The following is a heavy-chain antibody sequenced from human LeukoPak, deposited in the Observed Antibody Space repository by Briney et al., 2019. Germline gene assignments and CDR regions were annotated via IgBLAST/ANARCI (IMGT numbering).Heavy chain of an antibody. Sequence: PSETLSLTCTVSGGSISSYYWSWIRRPPGKGLEWIGYIDYSGSTNYNPSLKSRVTISVDTSKNQFSLKLSSVTAADTAVYYCARAAMEYYYGSGSYLDYYYYYMDVWGKGTTVTVSS. CDR3: ARAAMEYYYGSGSYLDYYYYYMDV. CDR2: IDYSGST. D-gene: IGHD3-10*01. V-gene: IGHV4-59*01. J-gene: IGHJ6*03. CDR1: GGSISSYY.